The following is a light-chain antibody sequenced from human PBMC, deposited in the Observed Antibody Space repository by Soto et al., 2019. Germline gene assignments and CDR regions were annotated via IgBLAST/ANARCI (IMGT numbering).Light chain of an antibody. CDR2: DVS. J-gene: IGLJ1*01. CDR3: SSYAGSYTHV. V-gene: IGLV2-11*01. CDR1: SSDVGGYNY. Sequence: QSALTQPRSVSGSPGQSVTISCTGTSSDVGGYNYVSWYQQHTGKAPKLMIYDVSKRPSGVPDRFSGSKSGNTASLTISGLQAEDEADYYCSSYAGSYTHVFGTGTKLTVL.